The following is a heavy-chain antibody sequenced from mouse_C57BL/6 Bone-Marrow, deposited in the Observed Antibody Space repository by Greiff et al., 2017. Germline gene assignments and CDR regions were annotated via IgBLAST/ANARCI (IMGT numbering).Heavy chain of an antibody. CDR1: GYTFTTYP. Sequence: QVQLQQSGAVLVKPGASVKMSCKASGYTFTTYPIEWMKQNHGKSLEWIGDFHPYNDDTRYNEKFKGKAKLTVEKSASTVYLELSRLTSDDAAVYYCARSSTFLYNVDYWGQGTTLTVSS. CDR2: FHPYNDDT. CDR3: ARSSTFLYNVDY. V-gene: IGHV1-47*01. J-gene: IGHJ2*01. D-gene: IGHD5-1*01.